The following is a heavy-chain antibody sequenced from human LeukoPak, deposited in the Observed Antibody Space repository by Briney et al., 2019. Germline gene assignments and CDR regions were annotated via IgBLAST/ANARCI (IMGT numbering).Heavy chain of an antibody. CDR2: ISGSGGRT. J-gene: IGHJ3*01. CDR1: GFTFSSYG. V-gene: IGHV3-23*01. Sequence: GGSLRLSCAASGFTFSSYGMSWVRQAPGKGLEWVSAISGSGGRTYYADSVKGRFTISRDNSKNTLYLQMNSLRAEDTAVYYCAAGRDPQIFAALDFWGQGTMVTVSS. D-gene: IGHD3-3*01. CDR3: AAGRDPQIFAALDF.